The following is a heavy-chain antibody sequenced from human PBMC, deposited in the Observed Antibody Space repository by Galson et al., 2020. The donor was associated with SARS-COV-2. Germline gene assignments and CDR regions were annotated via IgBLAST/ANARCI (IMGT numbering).Heavy chain of an antibody. Sequence: GGSWRLPCAASGLCFSHYGMHWVRQAPGKGLEWGGFTRFDGRDQSYLDPVKGRFTISRDNSRNTLYLQMNSLRSEDTAVYYCAKARGDYGDYDLNSWGQGTLVTVSS. CDR1: GLCFSHYG. CDR3: AKARGDYGDYDLNS. V-gene: IGHV3-30*02. D-gene: IGHD4-17*01. J-gene: IGHJ1*01. CDR2: TRFDGRDQ.